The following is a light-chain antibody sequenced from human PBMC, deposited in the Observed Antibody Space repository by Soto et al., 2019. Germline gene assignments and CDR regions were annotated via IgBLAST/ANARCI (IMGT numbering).Light chain of an antibody. Sequence: DIVMTQSPLSLPVTPGEPASISCRASQSLRHHNGYYYLDWYLQKPGQSPQVLIYLGSNRASGVPDRGSGSGSGTVFTLKISRVEAADVGVYYCIQTLQAPYSFGQGTKLEIK. CDR1: QSLRHHNGYYY. CDR2: LGS. V-gene: IGKV2-28*01. J-gene: IGKJ2*01. CDR3: IQTLQAPYS.